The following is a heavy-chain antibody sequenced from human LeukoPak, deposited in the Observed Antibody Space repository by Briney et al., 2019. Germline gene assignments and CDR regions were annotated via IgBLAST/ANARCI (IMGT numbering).Heavy chain of an antibody. CDR3: AKASEKYVLTSYFEN. CDR1: GGIFSTSA. J-gene: IGHJ4*02. CDR2: IIPLFGTG. D-gene: IGHD3-10*01. V-gene: IGHV1-69*01. Sequence: SVKVSCEASGGIFSTSAIIWVRQAPGQGLEWMGGIIPLFGTGHNAQNFQGRVTISADESTSTAYMEMSSLKSEDTAVYYCAKASEKYVLTSYFENWGQGTLVTVSS.